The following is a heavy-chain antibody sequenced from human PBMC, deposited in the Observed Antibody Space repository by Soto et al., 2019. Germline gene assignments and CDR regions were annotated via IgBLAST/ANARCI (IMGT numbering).Heavy chain of an antibody. CDR2: ISYDGRNR. CDR3: ARELYGEFVLDH. V-gene: IGHV3-30-3*01. J-gene: IGHJ4*02. Sequence: QVQLVESGGDVVQPGRSLRLSCAASGFTFTSYALHWVRQAPGKGLEWVTLISYDGRNRYYSDSVKGRFTISRDNSKNTLFLEMNSLRAEDSAVYYCARELYGEFVLDHRGPGTLVTVSS. CDR1: GFTFTSYA. D-gene: IGHD3-10*01.